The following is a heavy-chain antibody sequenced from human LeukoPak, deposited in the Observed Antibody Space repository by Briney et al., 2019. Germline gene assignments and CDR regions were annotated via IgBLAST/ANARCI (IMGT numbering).Heavy chain of an antibody. D-gene: IGHD3-10*01. J-gene: IGHJ5*02. CDR3: ARASNPDYYGSGTDNWFDP. CDR2: INHSGST. CDR1: GGSFSGYY. V-gene: IGHV4-34*01. Sequence: SETLSLTCAVYGGSFSGYYWSWIRQPPGKGLEWIGEINHSGSTNYNPSLKSRVTISVDTSKNQFSLKLSSVTAADTAVYYCARASNPDYYGSGTDNWFDPWGQGTLVTVSS.